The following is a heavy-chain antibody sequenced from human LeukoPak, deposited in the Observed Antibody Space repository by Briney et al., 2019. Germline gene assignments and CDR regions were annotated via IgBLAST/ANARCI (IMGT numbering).Heavy chain of an antibody. CDR1: GFTFSSYA. Sequence: GGSLRLSCAASGFTFSSYAMSWVRQAPGKGLEWVANIKQDGSEKYYVDSVKGRFTISRDNAKNSLYLQMNSLRAEDTAVYYCARDEIVATTKANYYYYMDVWGKGTTVTISS. CDR3: ARDEIVATTKANYYYYMDV. V-gene: IGHV3-7*01. CDR2: IKQDGSEK. D-gene: IGHD5-12*01. J-gene: IGHJ6*03.